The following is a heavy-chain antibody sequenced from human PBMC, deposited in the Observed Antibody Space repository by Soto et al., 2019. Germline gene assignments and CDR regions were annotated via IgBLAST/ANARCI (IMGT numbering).Heavy chain of an antibody. Sequence: QVQLVQSGPEVKKPGASVKVSCKASGYTFTSDGITWVRQAPGQGLEWMGWITVNSGNTHYAQKLQGRVTMTTDTSPTTAYMELWSLRSDDTAVYYCARASIYGTYYYFDHWGQGTPVTVSS. V-gene: IGHV1-18*04. J-gene: IGHJ4*02. CDR3: ARASIYGTYYYFDH. CDR2: ITVNSGNT. D-gene: IGHD1-26*01. CDR1: GYTFTSDG.